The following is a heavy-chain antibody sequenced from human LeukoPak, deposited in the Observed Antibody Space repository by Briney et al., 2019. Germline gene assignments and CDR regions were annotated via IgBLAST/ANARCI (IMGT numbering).Heavy chain of an antibody. V-gene: IGHV4-4*07. CDR2: IYTSGST. CDR1: GGSISSYY. Sequence: PSETLSLTCTVSGGSISSYYWSWIRQPAGKGLEWIGRIYTSGSTNYNPPLKSRVTMSVDTSKNQFSLKLSSVTAADTAVYYCAREGRYCSSTSCSPFDPWGQGTLVTVSS. D-gene: IGHD2-2*01. J-gene: IGHJ5*02. CDR3: AREGRYCSSTSCSPFDP.